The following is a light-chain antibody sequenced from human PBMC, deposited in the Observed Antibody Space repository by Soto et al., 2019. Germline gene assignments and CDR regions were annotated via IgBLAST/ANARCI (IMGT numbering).Light chain of an antibody. CDR1: QSVLYSSNNKNY. J-gene: IGKJ3*01. CDR2: WAS. Sequence: DIVMTQSPDSLAVSLGERGTINCKSSQSVLYSSNNKNYLAWYQQKPGQPPKLLIYWASTRESGVPDRFSGSGSGTDFTLTISSLQAEDVAVYYSQQYYSTPPTFGPGTKVDIK. V-gene: IGKV4-1*01. CDR3: QQYYSTPPT.